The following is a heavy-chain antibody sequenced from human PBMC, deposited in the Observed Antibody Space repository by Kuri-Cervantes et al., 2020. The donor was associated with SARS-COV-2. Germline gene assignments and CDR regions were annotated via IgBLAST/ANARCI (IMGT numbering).Heavy chain of an antibody. CDR3: ARVTRREYYYYMDV. CDR2: IYSGGST. V-gene: IGHV3-53*01. J-gene: IGHJ6*03. CDR1: GFTVSSNY. Sequence: GGSLRLSCAASGFTVSSNYMSWVRQAPGKGLEWVSVIYSGGSTYYADSVKGRFTISRDNSKNTLYLQMNSLRAEDTAVYYCARVTRREYYYYMDVRGKGTTVTVSS. D-gene: IGHD1-14*01.